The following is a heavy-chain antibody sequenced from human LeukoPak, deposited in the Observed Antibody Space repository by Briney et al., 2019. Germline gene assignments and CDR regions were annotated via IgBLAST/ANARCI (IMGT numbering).Heavy chain of an antibody. J-gene: IGHJ4*02. CDR1: GGSFSGYY. Sequence: PSETLSLTCAVYGGSFSGYYWSWIRQPPGKGLEWIGEINHSGSTNYNPSLKSRVTISVDTSKNQFSLKLSSVTAADTAVYYCARRPPLTLVVVAAAFDYWGQGTLGTASP. CDR3: ARRPPLTLVVVAAAFDY. V-gene: IGHV4-34*01. D-gene: IGHD2-15*01. CDR2: INHSGST.